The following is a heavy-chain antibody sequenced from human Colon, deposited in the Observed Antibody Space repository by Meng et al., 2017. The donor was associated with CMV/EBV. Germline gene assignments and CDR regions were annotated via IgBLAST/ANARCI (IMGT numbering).Heavy chain of an antibody. CDR3: ARRRRDGYNYYFDY. J-gene: IGHJ4*02. V-gene: IGHV1-69*02. CDR2: IIPMNGVT. D-gene: IGHD5-24*01. CDR1: GTTFSSHT. Sequence: KTSGTTFSSHTITWVRQAPGQGLEWVGRIIPMNGVTNYAQKLQGRVTISVDRATITAYMELSSLRSEDTAVYYCARRRRDGYNYYFDYWGQGTLVTSPQ.